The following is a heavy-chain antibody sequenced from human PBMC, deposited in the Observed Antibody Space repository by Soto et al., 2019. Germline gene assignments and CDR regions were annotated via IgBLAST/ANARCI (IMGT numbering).Heavy chain of an antibody. D-gene: IGHD3-10*01. CDR1: GGTFSSYV. CDR2: ITPIFSTT. CDR3: ATGPLYASGVANY. J-gene: IGHJ4*02. Sequence: SVKVSCKASGGTFSSYVINGVRQAPGQGLEWMGGITPIFSTTKYAQKFQGRVTVTTDESASTVYLELSSLRSEDTAVYYCATGPLYASGVANYWGQGALVTVSS. V-gene: IGHV1-69*05.